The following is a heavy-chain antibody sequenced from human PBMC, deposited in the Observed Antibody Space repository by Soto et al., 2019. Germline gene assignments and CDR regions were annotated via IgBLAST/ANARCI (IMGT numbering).Heavy chain of an antibody. V-gene: IGHV4-30-4*01. J-gene: IGHJ3*02. Sequence: QVQLQESGPGLVKPSQTLSLTCTVSGGSISSGDYYWSWIRQPPGKGLEWIGYIYYSGSTYYNPSLKSRVTLSVDTSKNQFSLKLSSVTAADTAVYYCARDNSYSSGWGDAFDIWRQGSMVTVSS. CDR3: ARDNSYSSGWGDAFDI. D-gene: IGHD6-19*01. CDR2: IYYSGST. CDR1: GGSISSGDYY.